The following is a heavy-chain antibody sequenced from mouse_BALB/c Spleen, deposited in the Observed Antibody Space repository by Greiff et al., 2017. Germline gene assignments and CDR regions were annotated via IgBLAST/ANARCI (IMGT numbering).Heavy chain of an antibody. CDR3: ANWDGGNY. Sequence: VQLQQSGAELVKPGASVKLSCTASGFNIKDTYMHWVKQRPEQGLEWIGRIDPANGNTKYDPKFQGKATITADTSSNTAYLQLSSLTSEVTAVYYCANWDGGNYWGQGTTLTVSS. D-gene: IGHD4-1*01. CDR1: GFNIKDTY. J-gene: IGHJ2*01. CDR2: IDPANGNT. V-gene: IGHV14-3*02.